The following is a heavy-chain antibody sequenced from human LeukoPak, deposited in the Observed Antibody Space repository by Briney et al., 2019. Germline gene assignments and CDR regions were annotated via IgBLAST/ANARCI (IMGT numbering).Heavy chain of an antibody. Sequence: PSETLSLTCTVSGGSISSSSYYWGWIRQPPGKGLEWIGSIYYSGSTYYNPSLKSRVTISVDTSKNQFSLKLSSVTAADTAVYYCARAIASSSWYRVDYWGQGTLVTVSS. J-gene: IGHJ4*02. D-gene: IGHD6-13*01. CDR2: IYYSGST. CDR1: GGSISSSSYY. V-gene: IGHV4-39*07. CDR3: ARAIASSSWYRVDY.